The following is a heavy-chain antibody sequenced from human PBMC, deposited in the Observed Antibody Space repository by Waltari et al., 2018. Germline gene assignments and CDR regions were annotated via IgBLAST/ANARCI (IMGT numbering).Heavy chain of an antibody. Sequence: QVQLQQWGAGLLKPSETLSLTCAVYGGSFSGYYWSWIRQPPGKGLEWIGEINHSGSTNNTPSLKIRVTISVDTSKNQFSLKLSSGTAADTAVYYCARRPVAAIYYYYYMDVWGKGTTVTVSS. CDR2: INHSGST. CDR1: GGSFSGYY. CDR3: ARRPVAAIYYYYYMDV. V-gene: IGHV4-34*01. J-gene: IGHJ6*03. D-gene: IGHD6-19*01.